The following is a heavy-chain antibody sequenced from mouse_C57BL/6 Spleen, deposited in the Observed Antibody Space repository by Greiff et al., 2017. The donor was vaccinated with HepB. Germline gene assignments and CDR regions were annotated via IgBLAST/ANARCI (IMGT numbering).Heavy chain of an antibody. CDR3: ARSLPFYAMDY. Sequence: LVEPGASVKISCKASGYAFSSSWMNWVKQRPGKGLEWIGRIYPGDGDTNYNGKFKGKATLTADKSSSTAYMQLSSLTSEDSAVYFCARSLPFYAMDYWGQGTSVTVSS. CDR1: GYAFSSSW. J-gene: IGHJ4*01. V-gene: IGHV1-82*01. CDR2: IYPGDGDT.